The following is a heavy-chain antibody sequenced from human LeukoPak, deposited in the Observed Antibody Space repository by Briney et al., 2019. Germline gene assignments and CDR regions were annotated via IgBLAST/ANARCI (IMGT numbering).Heavy chain of an antibody. CDR2: ISGSGGST. CDR3: AMLGELLSSDY. CDR1: GFTFSSYA. V-gene: IGHV3-23*01. D-gene: IGHD1-26*01. J-gene: IGHJ4*02. Sequence: GGSLRVSCAASGFTFSSYAMSWVRQALGKGLEWVSAISGSGGSTYYVDSVKGRFTISRDNSKNMLYLQMNSLRAEDTAVYYCAMLGELLSSDYWGQGTLVTVSS.